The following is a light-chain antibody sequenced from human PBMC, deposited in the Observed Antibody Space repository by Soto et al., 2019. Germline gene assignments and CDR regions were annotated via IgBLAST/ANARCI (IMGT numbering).Light chain of an antibody. CDR2: DVS. CDR3: SSYTSSSTPV. V-gene: IGLV2-14*01. J-gene: IGLJ2*01. Sequence: QSALTQPASVSGSPGQSITISCTGTSSDVGGYNYVSWYQQHPGKAPKLMIYDVSNRLSGVSNRFSGSKSGNTASLTISGLQAEDGADYYCSSYTSSSTPVFGGGPKLTVL. CDR1: SSDVGGYNY.